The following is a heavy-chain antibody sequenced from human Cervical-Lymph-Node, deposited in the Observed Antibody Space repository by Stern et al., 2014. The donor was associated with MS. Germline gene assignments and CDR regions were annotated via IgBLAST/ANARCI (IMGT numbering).Heavy chain of an antibody. CDR2: TPWDGHRA. CDR1: GFSFDDYT. CDR3: VKGDDFYGMDV. J-gene: IGHJ6*02. Sequence: VQLVQSGGVLVQPGGSLRLSCAAAGFSFDDYTMPWVRQVPGKGLEWVALTPWDGHRADYTDSVKGRFTISRDNSKSSLYLQMNSLTTEDTALYYCVKGDDFYGMDVWGQGTTVTVS. V-gene: IGHV3-43*01.